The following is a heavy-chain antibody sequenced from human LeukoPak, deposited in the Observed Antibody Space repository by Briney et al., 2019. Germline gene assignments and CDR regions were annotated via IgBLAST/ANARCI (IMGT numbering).Heavy chain of an antibody. Sequence: GGSLRLSCAASGFTVSTNYMSWARQAPGKGMEWVSVVYSDGKTCYADAVKGRFTISKDSSRNTLYLQMTSLRAEDTAVYYCEGWERPFDYWGQGTLVTVSS. V-gene: IGHV3-53*01. J-gene: IGHJ4*02. CDR2: VYSDGKT. CDR1: GFTVSTNY. D-gene: IGHD1-26*01. CDR3: EGWERPFDY.